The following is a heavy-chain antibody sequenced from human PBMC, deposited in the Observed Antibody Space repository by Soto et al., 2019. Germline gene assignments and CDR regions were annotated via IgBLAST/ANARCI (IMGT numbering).Heavy chain of an antibody. CDR1: GGSISSSSYY. D-gene: IGHD5-18*01. Sequence: KLSETLSLTCTVSGGSISSSSYYWGWIRQPPGKGLEWIGSIYYSGSTYYNPSLKSRVTISVDTSKNQFSLKLSSVTAADTAVYYCARVDTAMEAYYYYGMDVWGQGTTVTVSS. J-gene: IGHJ6*02. V-gene: IGHV4-39*01. CDR2: IYYSGST. CDR3: ARVDTAMEAYYYYGMDV.